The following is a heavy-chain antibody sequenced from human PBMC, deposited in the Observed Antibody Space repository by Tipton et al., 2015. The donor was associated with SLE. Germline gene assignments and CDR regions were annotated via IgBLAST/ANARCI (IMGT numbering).Heavy chain of an antibody. CDR3: ARHDVQWDAFDI. J-gene: IGHJ3*02. Sequence: LRLSCAVNGESFSGHYWSWIRQSPGKGLEWIGDINHGRDTNYNPSLESRVTILVDTSENQFSLRLNSVTAADTAVYYCARHDVQWDAFDIWGQGTVVTVSS. D-gene: IGHD6-19*01. CDR1: GESFSGHY. V-gene: IGHV4-34*01. CDR2: INHGRDT.